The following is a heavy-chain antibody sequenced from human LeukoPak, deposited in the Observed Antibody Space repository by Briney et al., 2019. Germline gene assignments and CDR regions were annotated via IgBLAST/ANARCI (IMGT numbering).Heavy chain of an antibody. J-gene: IGHJ4*02. Sequence: PGGSLRLSCAASGFTFSSYGMHWVRQAPGKGLEWVAVISYDGSNKYYADSVKGRFTISRDNSKNTLYLQMNSLRAEGTAVYYCAVEGAYSYHDYWGQGTLVTVSS. CDR1: GFTFSSYG. D-gene: IGHD5-18*01. V-gene: IGHV3-30*03. CDR3: AVEGAYSYHDY. CDR2: ISYDGSNK.